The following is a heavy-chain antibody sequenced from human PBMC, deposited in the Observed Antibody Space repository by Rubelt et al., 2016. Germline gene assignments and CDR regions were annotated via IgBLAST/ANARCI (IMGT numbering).Heavy chain of an antibody. CDR3: AKGGNVVVTARLYYFDY. CDR1: GFTFSSYG. V-gene: IGHV3-30*02. Sequence: QVQLVESGGGVVQPGGSLRLSCAASGFTFSSYGMHWVRQAPGKGLEWVAFIRYDGSNKYYADYVKGRFTISRDNSKNTLYLQMNSLRAEDTAVYYCAKGGNVVVTARLYYFDYWGQGTLVTVSS. D-gene: IGHD2-21*02. CDR2: IRYDGSNK. J-gene: IGHJ4*02.